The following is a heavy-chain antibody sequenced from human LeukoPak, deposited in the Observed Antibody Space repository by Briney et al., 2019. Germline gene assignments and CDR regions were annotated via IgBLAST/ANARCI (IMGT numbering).Heavy chain of an antibody. Sequence: GSLRLSCAASGFTFSSYSMNWVRQAPGKGLEWIGSIYYSGSTYYNPSLKSRVTISVDTSKNQFSLKLSSVTAADTAVYYCASGPLYSSGWFDYWGQGTLVTVSS. CDR3: ASGPLYSSGWFDY. D-gene: IGHD6-19*01. CDR1: GFTFSSYS. CDR2: IYYSGST. J-gene: IGHJ4*02. V-gene: IGHV4-39*07.